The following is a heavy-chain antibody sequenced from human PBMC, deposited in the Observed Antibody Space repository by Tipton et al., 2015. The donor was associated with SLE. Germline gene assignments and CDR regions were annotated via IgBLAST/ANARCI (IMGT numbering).Heavy chain of an antibody. CDR2: IYDTGST. Sequence: TLSLTCTVSGGSISSRSYDWGWIRQPPGKGLEWIGSIYDTGSTYYNPSLKSRVTISEDTSRNQFSLKLTSVTAADTAVYYCARGGAFDYWGQGTLVTVSS. V-gene: IGHV4-39*01. J-gene: IGHJ4*02. CDR3: ARGGAFDY. D-gene: IGHD1-26*01. CDR1: GGSISSRSYD.